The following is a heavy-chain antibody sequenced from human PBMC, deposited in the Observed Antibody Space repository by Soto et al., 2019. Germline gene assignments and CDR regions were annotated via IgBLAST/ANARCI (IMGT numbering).Heavy chain of an antibody. D-gene: IGHD3-16*01. V-gene: IGHV3-73*01. CDR3: AGDQDDYVWGRYDYYYGMDV. CDR1: GFTFSGSS. Sequence: GGSLRLSCAASGFTFSGSSMHWVRQASGKGLEWVGRIRGKTDTYATAYAAPVRGRFTISRDDSKNTAYLQMNSLRDEDTAVYYCAGDQDDYVWGRYDYYYGMDVWGQGTTVTVSS. CDR2: IRGKTDTYAT. J-gene: IGHJ6*02.